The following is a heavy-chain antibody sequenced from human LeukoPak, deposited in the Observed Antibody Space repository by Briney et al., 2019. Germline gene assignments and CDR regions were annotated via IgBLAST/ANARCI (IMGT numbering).Heavy chain of an antibody. CDR2: IYYSGST. J-gene: IGHJ3*02. Sequence: SETLSLTCTVSGGSISSYYWSWIRQPPGKGLEWIGYIYYSGSTNYNPSLKSRVTISLDTSRDQFSLKLNSVTAADTAVYYCAKSNGYGLVDIWGQGTMVTVSS. V-gene: IGHV4-59*12. CDR1: GGSISSYY. D-gene: IGHD3-10*01. CDR3: AKSNGYGLVDI.